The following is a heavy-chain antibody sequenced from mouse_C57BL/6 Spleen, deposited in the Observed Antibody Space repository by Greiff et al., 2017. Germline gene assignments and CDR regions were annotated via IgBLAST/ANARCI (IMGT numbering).Heavy chain of an antibody. D-gene: IGHD2-5*01. V-gene: IGHV1-64*01. CDR2: IHPNSGST. CDR3: ARSYSNYVYAMDY. J-gene: IGHJ4*01. Sequence: QVQLQQPGAELVKPGASVKLSCKASGYTFTSSWMHWVKQRPGQGLEWIGMIHPNSGSTNYNEKFKSKATLTVDKSSSTAYMQLSSLTSEDSAVYYCARSYSNYVYAMDYWGQGTSVTVSS. CDR1: GYTFTSSW.